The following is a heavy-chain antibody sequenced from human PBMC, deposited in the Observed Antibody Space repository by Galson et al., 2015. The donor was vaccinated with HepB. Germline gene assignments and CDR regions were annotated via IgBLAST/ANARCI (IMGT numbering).Heavy chain of an antibody. CDR1: GFTFSSYA. J-gene: IGHJ5*02. V-gene: IGHV3-23*01. D-gene: IGHD3-3*01. CDR3: AKGGRRIPILGPQSPLRNWFDP. Sequence: SLRLSCAASGFTFSSYAMTWVRQAPGKGLEWVSTISGDGGTTYHADSVKGRFTISRDNSKNTVYLKMNSLRGEDTAVYYCAKGGRRIPILGPQSPLRNWFDPWGQGTLVTVSS. CDR2: ISGDGGTT.